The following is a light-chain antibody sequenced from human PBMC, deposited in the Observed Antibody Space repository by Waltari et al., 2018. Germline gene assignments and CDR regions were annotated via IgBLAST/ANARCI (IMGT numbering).Light chain of an antibody. CDR3: YSTDSSGNHRGV. Sequence: SYELTQPPSVSVSPGQTARIICSGDVLPRKYAYWYQQKSGQAPVPVIYEDPRRPSGIPEGGSGAGSGTVATLTISGAQVEDEGVYYCYSTDSSGNHRGVFGGGTTLTVL. V-gene: IGLV3-10*01. CDR1: VLPRKY. CDR2: EDP. J-gene: IGLJ3*02.